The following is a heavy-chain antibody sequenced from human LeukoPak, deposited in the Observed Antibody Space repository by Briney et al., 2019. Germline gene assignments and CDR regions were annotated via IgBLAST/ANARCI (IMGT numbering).Heavy chain of an antibody. J-gene: IGHJ5*02. V-gene: IGHV1-69*05. CDR2: IIPIFGTA. D-gene: IGHD3-22*01. Sequence: GASVKVSCKASGYTFTSYAISWVRQAPGQGLEWMGRIIPIFGTANYAQKFQGRVTITTDESTSTAYMELSSLRSEDTAVYYCARSPLGYYYDSSGSNWFDPWGQGTLVTVSS. CDR3: ARSPLGYYYDSSGSNWFDP. CDR1: GYTFTSYA.